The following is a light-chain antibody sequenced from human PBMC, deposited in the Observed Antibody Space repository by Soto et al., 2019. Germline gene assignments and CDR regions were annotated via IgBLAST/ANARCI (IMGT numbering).Light chain of an antibody. CDR1: SSDIGGYNY. CDR2: DVN. Sequence: QSALTQPVSVSGSPGQSITISCTGTSSDIGGYNYVSWYQQHPGKAPKLMIYDVNDRPSGVSNRFSGSKSGNTASLTISGLQAEDEADYYCSSYTTRITHVFGTGTKVTVL. V-gene: IGLV2-14*01. CDR3: SSYTTRITHV. J-gene: IGLJ1*01.